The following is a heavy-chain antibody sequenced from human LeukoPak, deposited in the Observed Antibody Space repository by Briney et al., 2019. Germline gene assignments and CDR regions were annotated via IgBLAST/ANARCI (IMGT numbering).Heavy chain of an antibody. Sequence: SETLSLTCAVYGGSFSGYYWSWIRQPPGEGLEWIGEINHSGSTNYNPSLKSRVTISVDTSKNQFSLKLSSVTAADTAVYYCARVVATKNDYWGQGTLVTVSS. D-gene: IGHD5-12*01. V-gene: IGHV4-34*01. CDR2: INHSGST. CDR1: GGSFSGYY. J-gene: IGHJ4*02. CDR3: ARVVATKNDY.